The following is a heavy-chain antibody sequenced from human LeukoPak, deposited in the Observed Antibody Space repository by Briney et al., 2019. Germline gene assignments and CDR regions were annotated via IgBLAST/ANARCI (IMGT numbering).Heavy chain of an antibody. V-gene: IGHV4-31*03. CDR1: VDSTSSGCYY. D-gene: IGHD5-12*01. Sequence: SQSLSLTCTFSVDSTSSGCYYWSWIRQPPWKGLEWIGYIYNSESPYYNPTLGSRVSLSIDTSKNQFSLRLSSVNVADTAVYYCARGVATNGNFDYWGQGSLVTVSS. J-gene: IGHJ4*02. CDR2: IYNSESP. CDR3: ARGVATNGNFDY.